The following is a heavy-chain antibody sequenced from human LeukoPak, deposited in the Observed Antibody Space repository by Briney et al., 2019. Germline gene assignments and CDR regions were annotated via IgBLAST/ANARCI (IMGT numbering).Heavy chain of an antibody. Sequence: SETLSLTCAVYGGSVSGYYWSWIRQPPGKGLEWIGEINHSGSTNYNPSLKSRVTISVDTSKNQFSLKLSSVTAADTAVYYCARGRYGSGSYYKGWFDPWGRGTLVTVSS. J-gene: IGHJ5*02. CDR2: INHSGST. CDR3: ARGRYGSGSYYKGWFDP. CDR1: GGSVSGYY. V-gene: IGHV4-34*01. D-gene: IGHD3-10*01.